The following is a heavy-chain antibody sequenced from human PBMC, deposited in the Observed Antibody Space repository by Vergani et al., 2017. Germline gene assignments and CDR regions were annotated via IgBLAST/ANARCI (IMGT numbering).Heavy chain of an antibody. CDR2: IKSRSEGGTSPS. CDR3: ATDLVRDRYGDLTYEEY. V-gene: IGHV3-15*02. D-gene: IGHD5-18*01. Sequence: EVSLVESGGALVKPGSSLKLSCAVSGFTFSDAWLGWVRQAPGKGLEGRARIKSRSEGGTSPSDYSSAVKGRFTISRDDSRSILYLELTRLKIEDTAVYFCATDLVRDRYGDLTYEEYWGQGTLVTVSS. CDR1: GFTFSDAW. J-gene: IGHJ4*02.